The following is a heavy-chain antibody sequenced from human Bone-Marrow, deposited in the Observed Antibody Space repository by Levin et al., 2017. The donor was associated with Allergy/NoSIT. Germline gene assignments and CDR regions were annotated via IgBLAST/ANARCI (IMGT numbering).Heavy chain of an antibody. D-gene: IGHD3-10*01. CDR2: INHSGST. CDR1: GGSFSGYY. V-gene: IGHV4-34*01. CDR3: ARGTMVRGVIPTLDREYYFDY. Sequence: PSETLSLTCAVYGGSFSGYYWSWIRQPPGKGLEWIGEINHSGSTNYNPSLKSRVTISVDTSKNQFSLKLSSVTAADTAVYYCARGTMVRGVIPTLDREYYFDYWGQGTLVTVSS. J-gene: IGHJ4*02.